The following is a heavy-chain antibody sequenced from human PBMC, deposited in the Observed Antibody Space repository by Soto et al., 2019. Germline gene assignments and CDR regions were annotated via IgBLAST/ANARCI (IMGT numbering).Heavy chain of an antibody. D-gene: IGHD2-21*02. Sequence: SVTLALTCACSGGSSSSVGYASAWVRHPPASGLEWVGYIYQSGSTYYTPSLKRRVTIAADRSKNQFSLNLASVTAADTAVYYCARSYSGGDAYFDYWGQGTVVTVS. V-gene: IGHV4-30-2*01. CDR3: ARSYSGGDAYFDY. CDR2: IYQSGST. CDR1: GGSSSSVGYA. J-gene: IGHJ4*02.